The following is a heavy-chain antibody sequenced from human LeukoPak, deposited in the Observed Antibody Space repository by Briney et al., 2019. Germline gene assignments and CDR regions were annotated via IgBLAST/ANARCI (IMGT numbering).Heavy chain of an antibody. J-gene: IGHJ4*02. CDR2: IYTSAST. CDR3: AREDDYYDSSGCYRY. CDR1: GGSISSYY. V-gene: IGHV4-4*07. Sequence: SETLSLTCTVSGGSISSYYWSWIRQPAGKGLEWIGRIYTSASTNYNPSLKSRVTMSVDTSKNQFSLELSSVTAADTAVYYCAREDDYYDSSGCYRYWGQGTLVTVSS. D-gene: IGHD3-22*01.